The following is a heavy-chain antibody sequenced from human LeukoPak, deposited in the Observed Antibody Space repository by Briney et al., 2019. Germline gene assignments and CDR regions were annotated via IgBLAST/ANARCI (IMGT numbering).Heavy chain of an antibody. CDR1: GGSFSGYY. CDR2: INHSGST. J-gene: IGHJ5*02. V-gene: IGHV4-34*01. CDR3: ARGRFPRS. Sequence: SETLSITCAVYGGSFSGYYWSWIRQPPGKGLEWIGEINHSGSTNYNPSLKSRVTISVDTSKNQFSLKLSSVTAADTAVYYCARGRFPRSWGQGTLVTVSS.